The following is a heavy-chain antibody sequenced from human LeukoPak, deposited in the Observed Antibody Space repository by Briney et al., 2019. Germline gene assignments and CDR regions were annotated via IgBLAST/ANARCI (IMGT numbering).Heavy chain of an antibody. CDR2: IYYSGST. J-gene: IGHJ4*02. V-gene: IGHV4-39*01. Sequence: SETLSLTCTVSGGSITSGTYYWGWIRQPPGKGLEWIGSIYYSGSTYYNPSLKSRVSVSVDTSKNQFSLKLSSVTAADRAVYYCARHSPGTTPFSYWGQGALVTVSS. CDR1: GGSITSGTYY. CDR3: ARHSPGTTPFSY. D-gene: IGHD1-1*01.